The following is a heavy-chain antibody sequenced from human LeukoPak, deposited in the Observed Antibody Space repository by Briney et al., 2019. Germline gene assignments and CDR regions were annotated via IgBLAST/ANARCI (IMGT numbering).Heavy chain of an antibody. D-gene: IGHD7-27*01. CDR2: INTNTGNP. CDR1: GYTFTSYA. J-gene: IGHJ6*02. V-gene: IGHV7-4-1*02. Sequence: ASVKVSCKASGYTFTSYAMNWVRQAPGQGLEWMGWINTNTGNPTYAQGFTGRFVFSLDTSVSTAYLQISSLKAEDTAVYYCATISGVKNYYYYGMDVWGQGTTVTVSS. CDR3: ATISGVKNYYYYGMDV.